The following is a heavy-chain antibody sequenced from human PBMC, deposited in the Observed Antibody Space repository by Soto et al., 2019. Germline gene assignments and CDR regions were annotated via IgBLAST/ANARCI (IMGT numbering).Heavy chain of an antibody. CDR1: GFTFSSYG. D-gene: IGHD6-13*01. V-gene: IGHV3-33*01. CDR3: ARDTFTAAGTPYYYYGMDV. CDR2: IWYDGSNK. Sequence: GGSLRLSCAASGFTFSSYGMHWVRQAPGKGLEWVAVIWYDGSNKYYADSVKGRFTISRDNSKNTLYLQMNSLRAEDTAVYDCARDTFTAAGTPYYYYGMDVWGQGTTVTVSS. J-gene: IGHJ6*02.